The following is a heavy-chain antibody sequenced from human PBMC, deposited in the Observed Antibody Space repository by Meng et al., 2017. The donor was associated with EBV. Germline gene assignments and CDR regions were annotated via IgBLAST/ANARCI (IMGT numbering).Heavy chain of an antibody. D-gene: IGHD3-10*01. CDR3: ASESGRGFTPDY. Sequence: QVRLVQVGVGGKKPGSPVKGSCKTSGGTFRSDAVSWVRQAPGQGLEWMGGLIPMSDAPHYAQKFQGRVTMTADESTNTHYMDLSGLRFEDTAVYYCASESGRGFTPDYWGQGTLVTVSS. J-gene: IGHJ4*02. CDR1: GGTFRSDA. V-gene: IGHV1-69*01. CDR2: LIPMSDAP.